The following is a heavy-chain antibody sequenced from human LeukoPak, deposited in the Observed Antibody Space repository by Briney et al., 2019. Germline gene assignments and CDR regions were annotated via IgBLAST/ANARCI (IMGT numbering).Heavy chain of an antibody. Sequence: PGGSLRLSCAASGFIVSSNYMSWVRQAPGKGLEWVSVIYSGGSTYYADSVRGRFTISRDNSKSTLYLQMNSLRAEDTAVYCCARDSHSGSYYRLDYWGQGTLVTVSS. V-gene: IGHV3-53*01. J-gene: IGHJ4*02. CDR3: ARDSHSGSYYRLDY. D-gene: IGHD1-26*01. CDR1: GFIVSSNY. CDR2: IYSGGST.